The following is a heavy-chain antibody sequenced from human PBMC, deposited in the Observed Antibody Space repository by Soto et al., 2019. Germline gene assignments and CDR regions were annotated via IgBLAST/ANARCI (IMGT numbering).Heavy chain of an antibody. D-gene: IGHD6-13*01. CDR3: ARDSSNWSSDE. J-gene: IGHJ4*02. V-gene: IGHV1-46*01. CDR2: VSPSSHST. Sequence: GASGKVSCKASGYTFSSYGISWGRQAPGQGLEWMGRVSPSSHSTSYAQKFQGRVTMTSDTSTSTVYMELSSLRSEDTAVDYCARDSSNWSSDEWSQGTLVTVSS. CDR1: GYTFSSYG.